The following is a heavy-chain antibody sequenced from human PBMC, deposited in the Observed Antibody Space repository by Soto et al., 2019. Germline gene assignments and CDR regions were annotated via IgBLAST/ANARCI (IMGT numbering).Heavy chain of an antibody. V-gene: IGHV1-46*01. CDR2: INPSGGST. D-gene: IGHD4-17*01. CDR1: GYTFTSYY. J-gene: IGHJ4*02. CDR3: AVFEAYDYGGTNFDY. Sequence: DSVKVSCKASGYTFTSYYMPWVRQAPGQGLEWMGIINPSGGSTSYAQKFQGRVTMTRDTSTSTVYMELSSLRSEDTAVYYCAVFEAYDYGGTNFDYWGQGTLVTVSS.